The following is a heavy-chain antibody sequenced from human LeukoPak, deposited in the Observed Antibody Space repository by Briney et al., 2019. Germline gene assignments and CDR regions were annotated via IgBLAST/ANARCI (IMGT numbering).Heavy chain of an antibody. CDR2: ISWNSGSI. J-gene: IGHJ4*02. D-gene: IGHD5-12*01. Sequence: HSGRSLRLSCAASGFTFDDYAMPWVRHAPGKGLEWVSGISWNSGSIAYADSVKGRFTISRDNAKNSLYLQMNSLRAEDTALYYCAKDASGYDYDYFDYWGQGTLVTVSS. CDR3: AKDASGYDYDYFDY. CDR1: GFTFDDYA. V-gene: IGHV3-9*01.